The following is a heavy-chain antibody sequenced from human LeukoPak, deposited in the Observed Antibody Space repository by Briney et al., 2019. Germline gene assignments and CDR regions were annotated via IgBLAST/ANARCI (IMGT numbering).Heavy chain of an antibody. CDR1: GFTLITYS. D-gene: IGHD6-13*01. CDR2: ISSSSSYI. V-gene: IGHV3-21*01. Sequence: TGGSLSFSCAASGFTLITYSMNWVPQAPGRGLEGVSSISSSSSYIYYADSVKGRFTISRDNAKNSLYLQMNSLSAEDTAVYYCARAIGAAAGTVDYWGQGTLVTVSS. J-gene: IGHJ4*02. CDR3: ARAIGAAAGTVDY.